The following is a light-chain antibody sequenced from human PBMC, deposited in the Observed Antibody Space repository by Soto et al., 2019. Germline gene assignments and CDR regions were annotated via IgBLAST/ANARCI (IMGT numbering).Light chain of an antibody. CDR3: LQDYSFPLT. CDR1: QSVSSNL. CDR2: GAT. J-gene: IGKJ4*01. Sequence: EIVLTQSPGTLSLSPGERATLSCRASQSVSSNLLAWYQQKPGQAPRLLIYGATNRATGIPDRFSGSGSGTDFTLTISRLEPEDFATYYCLQDYSFPLTFGGGTKVEI. V-gene: IGKV3-20*01.